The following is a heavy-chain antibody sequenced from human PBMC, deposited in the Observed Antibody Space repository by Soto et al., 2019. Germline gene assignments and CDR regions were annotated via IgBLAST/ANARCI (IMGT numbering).Heavy chain of an antibody. CDR1: GGSISSFFYY. J-gene: IGHJ5*02. V-gene: IGHV4-31*03. CDR2: IYYSGST. D-gene: IGHD2-15*01. CDR3: AREDCSGGSCYSGLDP. Sequence: PSETLXLTCTVSGGSISSFFYYWSWIRQHPGKGLEWIGYIYYSGSTYYNPSLKSRVTISVDTSKNQFSLKLSSVTAADTAVYYCAREDCSGGSCYSGLDPWGQGTLVTVSS.